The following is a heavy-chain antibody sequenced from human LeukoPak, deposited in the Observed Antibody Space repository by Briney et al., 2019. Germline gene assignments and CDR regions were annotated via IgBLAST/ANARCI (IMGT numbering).Heavy chain of an antibody. CDR3: TRVVSSRYYGMDV. D-gene: IGHD5/OR15-5a*01. CDR1: GFTFGDYA. J-gene: IGHJ6*02. CDR2: IRSKAYGGTT. V-gene: IGHV3-49*04. Sequence: GRPLRLSCTASGFTFGDYAMSWVRQAPGKGLEWVGFIRSKAYGGTTEYAASVKGRFTISRDDSKSIAYLQMNSLKTEDTAVYYCTRVVSSRYYGMDVWGQGTTVTVSS.